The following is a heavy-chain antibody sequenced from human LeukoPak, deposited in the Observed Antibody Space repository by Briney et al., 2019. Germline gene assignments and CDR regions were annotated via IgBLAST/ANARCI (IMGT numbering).Heavy chain of an antibody. J-gene: IGHJ4*02. V-gene: IGHV3-30*02. CDR1: GFTFSSST. CDR3: AASSSTARSYFDY. Sequence: GGSLRLSCATSGFTFSSSTMRWVRQAPGKGLEGVAFITYDGSNTYYGDSVEGRFTISRDDSKNTVYLQMNSLRAEDTAVYYCAASSSTARSYFDYWGQGILVTVSS. CDR2: ITYDGSNT. D-gene: IGHD5-18*01.